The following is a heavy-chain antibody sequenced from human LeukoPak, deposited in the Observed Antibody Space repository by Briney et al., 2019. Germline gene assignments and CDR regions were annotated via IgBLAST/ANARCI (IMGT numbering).Heavy chain of an antibody. J-gene: IGHJ5*02. D-gene: IGHD1-26*01. Sequence: GGSLRLSCAASGFTFSDYYMSWIRQAPGKGLEWVSYISSSGSTIYYADSVKGRFTISRDNAKNSLYLQMNSLRAQDTAVYYCARDKSSIVRFDPWGQATLVTVSS. CDR2: ISSSGSTI. CDR3: ARDKSSIVRFDP. CDR1: GFTFSDYY. V-gene: IGHV3-11*01.